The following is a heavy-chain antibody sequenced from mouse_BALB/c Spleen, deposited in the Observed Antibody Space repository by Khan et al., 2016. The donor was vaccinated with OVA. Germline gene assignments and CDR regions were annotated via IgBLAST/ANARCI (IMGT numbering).Heavy chain of an antibody. J-gene: IGHJ3*01. V-gene: IGHV1-7*01. Sequence: QIQLVQSGAELAKPGASVKMSCKASGYTFTSYWMHWAKQRPGQGLEWIGYINPSTDYTEYNQKFKDKATLTADKSSSTAYMQLTSLTSEDSAVYYCTNHGSSSAWFTYWGQGTLVTVSA. CDR2: INPSTDYT. D-gene: IGHD1-1*01. CDR3: TNHGSSSAWFTY. CDR1: GYTFTSYW.